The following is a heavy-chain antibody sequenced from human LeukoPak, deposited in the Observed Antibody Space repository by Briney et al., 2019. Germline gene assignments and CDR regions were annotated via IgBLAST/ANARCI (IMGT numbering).Heavy chain of an antibody. CDR3: AKMIGNGRGNWFDP. J-gene: IGHJ5*02. D-gene: IGHD3-22*01. V-gene: IGHV3-23*01. Sequence: PGVSLRLSCAASGFTFSSYAMSWVRQAPGKGLEWVSAISGSGGSTYYADSVKGRFTISRDNSKNTLYLQMNSLRAEDTAVYYCAKMIGNGRGNWFDPWGQGTLVTVSS. CDR1: GFTFSSYA. CDR2: ISGSGGST.